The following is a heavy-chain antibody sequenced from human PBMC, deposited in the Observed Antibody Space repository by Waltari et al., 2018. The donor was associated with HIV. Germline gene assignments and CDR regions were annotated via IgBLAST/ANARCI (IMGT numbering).Heavy chain of an antibody. CDR2: IYSGGST. Sequence: EVQLVETGGGLIQPGGSLTLSCAAPGFTVSSNYMSWVRQAPGKGLEWVSVIYSGGSTYYADSVKGRFTISRDNSKNTLYLQMNSLRAEDTAVYYCARTGGGLQRWFDPWGQGTLVTVSS. V-gene: IGHV3-53*02. CDR1: GFTVSSNY. J-gene: IGHJ5*02. D-gene: IGHD5-12*01. CDR3: ARTGGGLQRWFDP.